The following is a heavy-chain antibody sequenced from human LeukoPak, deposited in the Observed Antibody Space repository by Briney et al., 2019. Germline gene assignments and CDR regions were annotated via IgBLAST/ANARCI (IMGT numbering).Heavy chain of an antibody. CDR2: ISGSGGST. CDR1: GFMFGDYA. D-gene: IGHD3-3*01. J-gene: IGHJ5*02. CDR3: AKDPYYDFWSPNWFDP. V-gene: IGHV3-23*01. Sequence: GGSLRLSCAASGFMFGDYAMHWARQAPGKGLEWVSAISGSGGSTYYADSVKGRFTISRDNSKNTLYLQMNSLRAEDTAVYYCAKDPYYDFWSPNWFDPWGQGTLVTVSP.